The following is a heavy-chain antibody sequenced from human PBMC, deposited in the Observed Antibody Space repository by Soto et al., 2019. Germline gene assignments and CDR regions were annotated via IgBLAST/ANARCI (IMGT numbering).Heavy chain of an antibody. V-gene: IGHV4-30-4*01. CDR3: ARVRIAADGTFIDH. J-gene: IGHJ4*02. D-gene: IGHD6-25*01. Sequence: QVQLQESGPGLVRPSQTLSLTCTVSGGSISSGNYYWSWIRQPPGKGLEWIGYIFHTGTTYFNPSLKSRVSISIDTSKSHFSLKLTSVTAADTAIFYCARVRIAADGTFIDHWGQGALVTVSS. CDR1: GGSISSGNYY. CDR2: IFHTGTT.